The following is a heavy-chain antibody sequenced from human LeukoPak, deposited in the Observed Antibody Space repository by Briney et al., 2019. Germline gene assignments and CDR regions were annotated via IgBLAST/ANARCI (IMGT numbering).Heavy chain of an antibody. CDR2: ISCDGSNK. Sequence: GGSLRLSCAASGFTFSSYDMHWVRQAPGKGLEWVAVISCDGSNKYYADSVKGRFTISRDNSKNTLYLQMNSLRAEDTAVYYCAKDSGYSSSWFGAYFQHWGQGTLVTVSS. CDR3: AKDSGYSSSWFGAYFQH. V-gene: IGHV3-30*18. J-gene: IGHJ1*01. D-gene: IGHD6-13*01. CDR1: GFTFSSYD.